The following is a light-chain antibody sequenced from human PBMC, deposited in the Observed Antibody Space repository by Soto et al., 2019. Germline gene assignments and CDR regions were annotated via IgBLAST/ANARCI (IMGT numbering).Light chain of an antibody. V-gene: IGKV3-20*01. CDR1: QSVSSSY. CDR2: GAS. J-gene: IGKJ1*01. Sequence: DIVLTQSPGALSLSPCERSTLSCRSSQSVSSSYLAWYQQKPGQAPRLLIYGASSRATGIPDRFSGSGSGTDFTLTISRLEPEDFAVYYCQQYGSSPWTFGQGTKVDIK. CDR3: QQYGSSPWT.